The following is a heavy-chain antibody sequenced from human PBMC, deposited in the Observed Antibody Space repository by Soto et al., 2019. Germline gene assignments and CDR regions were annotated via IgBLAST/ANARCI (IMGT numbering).Heavy chain of an antibody. Sequence: QVQLVQSGAEVKKPGASVKVSCKASGYTFTSYYMHWVRQAPGQGLEWMVIINPSGGSTNSAQKFQGRVTLTRDTSTSTVYTELSSLRSEDTAVYYCARVGGYSYGGVDYWGQGTLVTVSS. CDR2: INPSGGST. CDR3: ARVGGYSYGGVDY. J-gene: IGHJ4*02. V-gene: IGHV1-46*01. D-gene: IGHD5-18*01. CDR1: GYTFTSYY.